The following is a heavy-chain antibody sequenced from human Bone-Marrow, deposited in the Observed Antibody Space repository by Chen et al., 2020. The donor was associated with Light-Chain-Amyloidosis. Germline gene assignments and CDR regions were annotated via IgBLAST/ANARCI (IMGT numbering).Heavy chain of an antibody. V-gene: IGHV3-11*01. J-gene: IGHJ4*02. CDR3: ARVMTTVTTCLDY. Sequence: QVQLVESGGGLVKPGGSLRLSCAASGFTFSDYYMSWIRQAPGKGLEWVSYIRSSDSTIYYPASVKGRFTISRENAKNSLYLRMNGLRAEDTAVYYCARVMTTVTTCLDYWGQGTLVTVSS. CDR2: IRSSDSTI. D-gene: IGHD4-17*01. CDR1: GFTFSDYY.